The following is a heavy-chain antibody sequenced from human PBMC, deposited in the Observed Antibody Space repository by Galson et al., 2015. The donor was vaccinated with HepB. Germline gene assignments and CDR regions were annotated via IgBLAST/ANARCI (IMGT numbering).Heavy chain of an antibody. CDR2: ISYDGSNK. CDR3: ARGKAMRWELHPDFDY. J-gene: IGHJ4*02. V-gene: IGHV3-30-3*01. CDR1: GFTFSSYA. Sequence: SLRLSCAASGFTFSSYAMHWVRQAPGKGLEWVAVISYDGSNKYYADSVKGRFTISRDNSKNTLYLQMNSLRAEDTAVYYCARGKAMRWELHPDFDYWGQGTLVTVSP. D-gene: IGHD1-26*01.